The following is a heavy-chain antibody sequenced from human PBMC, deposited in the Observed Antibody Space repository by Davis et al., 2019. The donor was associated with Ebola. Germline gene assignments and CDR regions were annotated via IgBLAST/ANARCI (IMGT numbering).Heavy chain of an antibody. V-gene: IGHV1-3*01. CDR1: GYTFTAHF. J-gene: IGHJ4*02. D-gene: IGHD6-19*01. Sequence: AASVKVSCKASGYTFTAHFMHWVRQAPGQRLEWMGWINAGNGNTKYSQKFQGRVTITRDTSATTAYMEMSSLRPEDTAVYYCARGQQWLAVDYWGQGTLVTVSS. CDR2: INAGNGNT. CDR3: ARGQQWLAVDY.